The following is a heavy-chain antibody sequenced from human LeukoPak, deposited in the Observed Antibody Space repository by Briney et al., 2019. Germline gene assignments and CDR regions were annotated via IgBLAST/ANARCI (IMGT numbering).Heavy chain of an antibody. CDR1: GFTFSSYS. CDR2: ISSSSSTI. CDR3: ARPYYDILTGPDY. J-gene: IGHJ4*02. Sequence: PGGSLRLSCAASGFTFSSYSMNWVRQAPGKGLEWVSYISSSSSTIYYADSVKGRFTISRDNAKNSLYLQMNSLRAEDTAVYYCARPYYDILTGPDYWGQGTLVTVSS. V-gene: IGHV3-48*04. D-gene: IGHD3-9*01.